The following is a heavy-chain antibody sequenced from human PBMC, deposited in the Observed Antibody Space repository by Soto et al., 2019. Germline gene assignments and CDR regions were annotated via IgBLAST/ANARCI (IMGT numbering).Heavy chain of an antibody. Sequence: GGSLRLSCAASGFTFSSYAMSWVRQAPGKGLEWVSAISGSGGSTYYADSVKGRFTISRDNSKNTLILQMNSLRAEDTAVYYCATLITPPDDFWSGYANWGQGTLVTVSS. J-gene: IGHJ4*02. V-gene: IGHV3-23*01. D-gene: IGHD3-3*01. CDR3: ATLITPPDDFWSGYAN. CDR2: ISGSGGST. CDR1: GFTFSSYA.